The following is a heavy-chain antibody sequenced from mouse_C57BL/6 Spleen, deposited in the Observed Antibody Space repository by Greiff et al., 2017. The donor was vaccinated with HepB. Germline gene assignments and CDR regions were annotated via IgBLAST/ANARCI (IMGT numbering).Heavy chain of an antibody. J-gene: IGHJ1*03. CDR2: IYPRSGNT. D-gene: IGHD4-1*01. V-gene: IGHV1-81*01. CDR1: GYTFTSYG. CDR3: ARRRDLTGTYYWYFDV. Sequence: VQLKQSGAELARPGASVKLSCKASGYTFTSYGISWVKQRTGQGLEWIGEIYPRSGNTYYNEKFKGKATLTADKSSSTAYMELRSLTSEDSAVYFCARRRDLTGTYYWYFDVWGTGTTVTVSS.